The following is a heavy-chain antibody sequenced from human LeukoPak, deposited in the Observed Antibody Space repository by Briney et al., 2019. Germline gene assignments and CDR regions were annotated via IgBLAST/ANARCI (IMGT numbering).Heavy chain of an antibody. Sequence: GGSLRLPCAASGFTFSTHAMSWVRQAPGKGLEWVSSISDSGGDTFYANSVKGRFAISRDNFKNTLYLQMNSLSAGDTAVYYCTKRGAYGSGRSYFFEFWGQGTLVTVSS. V-gene: IGHV3-23*01. CDR3: TKRGAYGSGRSYFFEF. CDR2: ISDSGGDT. J-gene: IGHJ4*02. D-gene: IGHD2-15*01. CDR1: GFTFSTHA.